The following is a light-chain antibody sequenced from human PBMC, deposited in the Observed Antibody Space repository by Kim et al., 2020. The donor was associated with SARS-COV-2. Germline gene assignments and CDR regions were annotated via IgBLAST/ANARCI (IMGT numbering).Light chain of an antibody. CDR1: QSVSSD. CDR2: GAS. J-gene: IGKJ5*01. Sequence: EIVMTQSPATLSVSPGERATLSCRASQSVSSDLAWYQQKPGQTPRLLIYGASTRATGIPARFSGSGSGTDFTLTITSLQSEDFAVYYCQQYQHGPPITFGQGTRLGIK. V-gene: IGKV3-15*01. CDR3: QQYQHGPPIT.